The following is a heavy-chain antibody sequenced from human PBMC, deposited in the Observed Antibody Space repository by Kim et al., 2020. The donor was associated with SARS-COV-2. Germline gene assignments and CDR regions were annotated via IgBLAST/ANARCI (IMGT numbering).Heavy chain of an antibody. D-gene: IGHD1-7*01. V-gene: IGHV3-7*01. Sequence: YVDAVKGRFTISRDNDRNSLYLQMRSLGGEDTAVYYCARGTTGPHADWFDPWGQGTLVTVSS. CDR3: ARGTTGPHADWFDP. J-gene: IGHJ5*02.